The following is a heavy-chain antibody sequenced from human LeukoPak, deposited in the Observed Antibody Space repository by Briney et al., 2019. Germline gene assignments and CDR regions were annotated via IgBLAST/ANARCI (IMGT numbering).Heavy chain of an antibody. CDR1: GFTFSSYA. V-gene: IGHV3-23*01. D-gene: IGHD2-2*02. CDR2: ISADGGST. J-gene: IGHJ4*02. Sequence: PGGSLRLSCAASGFTFSSYAMSWVRQAPGKGLEWVSVISADGGSTYYADSVKGRFTISRDNSKNTLYLQMNSLRAEDTAVYYCAKAYSASCYSALDYWGQGTLVTVSS. CDR3: AKAYSASCYSALDY.